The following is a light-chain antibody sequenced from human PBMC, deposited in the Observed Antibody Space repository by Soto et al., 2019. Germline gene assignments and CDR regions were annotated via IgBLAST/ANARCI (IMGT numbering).Light chain of an antibody. J-gene: IGLJ2*01. CDR2: EVN. V-gene: IGLV2-14*01. CDR1: SSDVGGYNY. CDR3: TSYTRSSTLVV. Sequence: QSALTQPASVSGSPGQSITIPCTGTSSDVGGYNYVSWYQQHPGKAPKLMIYEVNNRPSGVSNRFSGSKSANTASLTISGLQSDDEADYYCTSYTRSSTLVVFGGGTKVTVL.